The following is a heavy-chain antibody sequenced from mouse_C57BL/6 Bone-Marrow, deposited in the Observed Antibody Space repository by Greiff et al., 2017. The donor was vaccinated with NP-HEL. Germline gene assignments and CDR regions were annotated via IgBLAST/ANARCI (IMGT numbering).Heavy chain of an antibody. CDR2: IWTGGGT. J-gene: IGHJ4*01. CDR3: ARALNDGLEH. V-gene: IGHV2-9-1*01. CDR1: GFSLTSYA. Sequence: VKLMESGPGLVAPSQSLSITCTVSGFSLTSYAISWVRQPPGKGLEWLGVIWTGGGTNYNSALKSRLSISKNNSKIHVFLKMNSLQTDDTARYYCARALNDGLEHWGQGTSVTVSS. D-gene: IGHD2-3*01.